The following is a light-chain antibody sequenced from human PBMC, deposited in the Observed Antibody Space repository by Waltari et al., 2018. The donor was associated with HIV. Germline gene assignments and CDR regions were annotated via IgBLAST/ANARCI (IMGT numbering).Light chain of an antibody. V-gene: IGLV1-40*01. J-gene: IGLJ3*02. CDR2: GNT. CDR3: SSFATSLAWV. CDR1: SSNIGAGYD. Sequence: QSVLTQPPSVSGAPGQRVTISCTGTSSNIGAGYDVPWYQQIPGRAPKLLIYGNTNRPSGVTDRFSGSRSATSASLAITGLQTEDEADYYCSSFATSLAWVFGGGTKLTVL.